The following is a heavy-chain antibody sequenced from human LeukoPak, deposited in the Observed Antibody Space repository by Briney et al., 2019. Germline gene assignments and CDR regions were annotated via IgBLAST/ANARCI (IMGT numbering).Heavy chain of an antibody. V-gene: IGHV4-4*07. CDR3: ARGLGASGRYNYYYLDV. CDR2: MFTSGNP. J-gene: IGHJ6*03. Sequence: SETLSLTCTVSGDSISSYYWTWIRQPAGKGLEWIGRMFTSGNPNYNPSLKGRLSMSVDTSKNQFSLKLTSVTAADTAVYYCARGLGASGRYNYYYLDVWGQGTTVTVSS. CDR1: GDSISSYY. D-gene: IGHD1-26*01.